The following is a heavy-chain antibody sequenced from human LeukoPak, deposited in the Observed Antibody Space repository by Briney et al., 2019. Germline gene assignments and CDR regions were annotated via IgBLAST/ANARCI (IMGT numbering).Heavy chain of an antibody. D-gene: IGHD3-10*01. V-gene: IGHV4-31*03. Sequence: SQTLSLTCTVSGGSISSGGYYWSWIRQHPGKGLEWIGYIYYSGSTYYNPSLKSRVTISVDTSKNQFSLKLSSVTAADTAVYYCARDRAVSTSGTYYFDYWGQGTLVTVSS. J-gene: IGHJ4*02. CDR2: IYYSGST. CDR3: ARDRAVSTSGTYYFDY. CDR1: GGSISSGGYY.